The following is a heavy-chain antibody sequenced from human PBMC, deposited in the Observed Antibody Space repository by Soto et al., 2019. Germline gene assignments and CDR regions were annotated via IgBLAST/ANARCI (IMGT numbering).Heavy chain of an antibody. D-gene: IGHD5-12*01. Sequence: SETLSLTCAVYGGSFRGYYWSWIRQPPGKGLEWIGEINHSGSTNYNPSLKSRVTISVDTSKNQFSLKLSSVTAADTAVYYCARRKGRWLQAAEYFQHWGQGTLVTVS. CDR3: ARRKGRWLQAAEYFQH. CDR1: GGSFRGYY. CDR2: INHSGST. J-gene: IGHJ1*01. V-gene: IGHV4-34*01.